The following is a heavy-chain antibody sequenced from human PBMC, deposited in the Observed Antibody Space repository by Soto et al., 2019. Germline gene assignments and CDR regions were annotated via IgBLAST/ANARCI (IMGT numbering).Heavy chain of an antibody. V-gene: IGHV3-33*01. Sequence: GGSLRLSCAASAVTFTGFGMHWVRQAPGKGLEWVAVIRFDGSNTYYADSVKGRLTISRDNPKNMLYLQMNSLRAEDTAIYYCARDGVGTTTYFGYFDYWGLGTLVTVSS. CDR1: AVTFTGFG. CDR3: ARDGVGTTTYFGYFDY. J-gene: IGHJ4*02. D-gene: IGHD1-26*01. CDR2: IRFDGSNT.